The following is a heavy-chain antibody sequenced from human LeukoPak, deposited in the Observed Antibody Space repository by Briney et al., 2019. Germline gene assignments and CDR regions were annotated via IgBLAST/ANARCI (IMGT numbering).Heavy chain of an antibody. V-gene: IGHV3-30*03. CDR1: GFTFSSYG. J-gene: IGHJ4*02. CDR3: ARDRFSLDYYDSSGYFDY. Sequence: GGSLRLSCAASGFTFSSYGMHWVRQAPGKGLEWVALISYDGSNKYYADSVKGRFTISRDNSKNTLYLQMNSLRAEDTAVYYCARDRFSLDYYDSSGYFDYWGQGTLVTVSS. CDR2: ISYDGSNK. D-gene: IGHD3-22*01.